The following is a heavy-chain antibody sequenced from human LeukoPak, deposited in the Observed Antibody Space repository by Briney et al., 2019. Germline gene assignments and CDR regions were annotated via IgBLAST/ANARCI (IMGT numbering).Heavy chain of an antibody. V-gene: IGHV3-33*06. J-gene: IGHJ4*02. CDR3: AKDHRRDGYNFDRY. CDR2: IWYDGSNK. CDR1: GFTFSSYG. D-gene: IGHD5-24*01. Sequence: GGSLRLSCAASGFTFSSYGMHWVRQAPGKGLEWVAVIWYDGSNKYYADSVKGRFTISRDNCKNTLYLQMNSLRAEDTAVYYCAKDHRRDGYNFDRYWGQGTLVTVSS.